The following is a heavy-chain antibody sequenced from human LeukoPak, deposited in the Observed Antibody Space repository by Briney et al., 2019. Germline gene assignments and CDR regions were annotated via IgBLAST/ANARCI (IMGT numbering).Heavy chain of an antibody. CDR3: ARDPQDAFDI. CDR2: IYFNGYT. Sequence: SETLSLTCTVSGGSISSYYWSWIRQSPGKGLEWIGYIYFNGYTNYNPSLKSRVNMSVDTSKNQFSLKLNSVNAADTAVYYCARDPQDAFDIWGQGTKVTVSS. J-gene: IGHJ3*02. V-gene: IGHV4-59*01. CDR1: GGSISSYY.